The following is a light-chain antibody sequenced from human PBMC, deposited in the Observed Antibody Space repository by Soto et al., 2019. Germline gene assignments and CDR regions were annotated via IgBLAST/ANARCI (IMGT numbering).Light chain of an antibody. CDR2: DAS. CDR3: QQRSDWPST. V-gene: IGKV3-11*01. Sequence: EIVLTQSPATLSLSPGERATLSCRASQSVSSYLGWYQQKPGQAPRLLIYDASNRATGIPARFSGSGSGTDITLTISSLEPDDFEVYYCQQRSDWPSTFGGGTKVKIK. CDR1: QSVSSY. J-gene: IGKJ4*01.